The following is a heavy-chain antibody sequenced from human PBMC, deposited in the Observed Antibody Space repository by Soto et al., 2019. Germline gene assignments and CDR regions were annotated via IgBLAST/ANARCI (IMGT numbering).Heavy chain of an antibody. V-gene: IGHV1-18*01. D-gene: IGHD2-8*01. CDR3: ARDIESVTAKHFFYYYAMDV. CDR2: VSANNGHT. J-gene: IGHJ6*02. Sequence: ASVKVSCKASGSTFSNYGLNWVRQAPGQGLEWMGWVSANNGHTNYAQSLQGRVSMTTDTSTSTAYMELRGLTFDDTAVYYCARDIESVTAKHFFYYYAMDVWGQGTTVTVSS. CDR1: GSTFSNYG.